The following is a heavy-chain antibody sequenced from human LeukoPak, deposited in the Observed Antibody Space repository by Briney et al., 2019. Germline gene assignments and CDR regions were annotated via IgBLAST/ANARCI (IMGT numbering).Heavy chain of an antibody. D-gene: IGHD4-17*01. Sequence: SETLSLTCAVYCGSFSGYYWSWIRHPPGKGLECIGELNHSGSTNYNPPLKSRVTISVDTSKNQFSLKLSYVPAADTAVYYCARGRAVTTVHYYYGMDVWGQGTTVTVSS. V-gene: IGHV4-34*01. J-gene: IGHJ6*02. CDR1: CGSFSGYY. CDR2: LNHSGST. CDR3: ARGRAVTTVHYYYGMDV.